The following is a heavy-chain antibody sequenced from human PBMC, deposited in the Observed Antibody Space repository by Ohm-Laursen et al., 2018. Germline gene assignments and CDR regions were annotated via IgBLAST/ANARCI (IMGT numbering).Heavy chain of an antibody. CDR2: MKQDGSEK. J-gene: IGHJ6*02. CDR1: VFTFSSFW. Sequence: SLRLSCAASVFTFSSFWMSWVRQAPGKGLEWVANMKQDGSEKYYVDSVKGRFTISRDNAKNSLYLQMNSLRAEDTAVYYCARWVYYYYGMDVWGQGTTVTVSS. V-gene: IGHV3-7*01. D-gene: IGHD1-26*01. CDR3: ARWVYYYYGMDV.